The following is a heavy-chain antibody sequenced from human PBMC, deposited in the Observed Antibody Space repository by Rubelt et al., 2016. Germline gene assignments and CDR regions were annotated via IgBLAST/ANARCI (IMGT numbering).Heavy chain of an antibody. J-gene: IGHJ4*02. D-gene: IGHD6-13*01. CDR2: IYYSGST. CDR3: ARGNFEKNIAAAGIDY. V-gene: IGHV4-31*03. Sequence: QVQLQESGPGLVKPSQTLSLTCTVSGGSISSGGYYWSWIRQHPGKGLEWIGYIYYSGSTYYNPSLKSRVNISVDTAQNQFSLKLSSVTAADTAVYYCARGNFEKNIAAAGIDYWGQGTLVTVSS. CDR1: GGSISSGGYY.